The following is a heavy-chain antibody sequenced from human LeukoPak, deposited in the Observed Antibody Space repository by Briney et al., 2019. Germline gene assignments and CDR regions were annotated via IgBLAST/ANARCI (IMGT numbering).Heavy chain of an antibody. V-gene: IGHV3-30-3*01. J-gene: IGHJ3*02. CDR2: ISYDGSNK. D-gene: IGHD3-10*01. CDR3: ARDSVVRGARAFDI. Sequence: GGSLRLSCAASGFTFSSYAMHWVRQAPGKGLEWVAVISYDGSNKYYADSVKGRFTISRDNSKNTLYLQMNSLRAEDTAVYYCARDSVVRGARAFDIWGQGTMVTVSS. CDR1: GFTFSSYA.